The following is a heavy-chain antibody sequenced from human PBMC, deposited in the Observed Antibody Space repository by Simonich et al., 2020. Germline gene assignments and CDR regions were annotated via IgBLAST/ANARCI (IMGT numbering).Heavy chain of an antibody. Sequence: QLQLQESGPGLVKPSETLSLTCTVSGGSISSSSYYWGWIRQPPGKGLEWIGSIYYSASTYTNPSLKSRVTISVDTSKNQFSLKLSSVTAADAAVYYCARHAGFAFDIWGQGTMVTVSS. V-gene: IGHV4-39*01. J-gene: IGHJ3*02. D-gene: IGHD6-13*01. CDR3: ARHAGFAFDI. CDR2: IYYSAST. CDR1: GGSISSSSYY.